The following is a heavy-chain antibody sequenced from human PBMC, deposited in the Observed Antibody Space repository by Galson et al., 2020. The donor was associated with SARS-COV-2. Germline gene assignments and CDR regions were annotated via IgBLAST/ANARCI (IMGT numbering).Heavy chain of an antibody. CDR2: IYYSGST. CDR1: GGSISSSSYY. CDR3: ARRDMIVVVTFDY. Sequence: ETSETLSLTCTVSGGSISSSSYYWGWIRQPPGKGLEWIGSIYYSGSTYYNPSLKSRVTISVDTSKNQFSLKLSSVTAADTAVYYCARRDMIVVVTFDYWGQGTLVTVSS. D-gene: IGHD3-22*01. J-gene: IGHJ4*02. V-gene: IGHV4-39*01.